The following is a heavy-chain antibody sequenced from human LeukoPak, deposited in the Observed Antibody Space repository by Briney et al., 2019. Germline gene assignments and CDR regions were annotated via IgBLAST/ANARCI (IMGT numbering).Heavy chain of an antibody. Sequence: GGSLRLSCAASGFTVSSNYMSWVRQAPGKGLEWVSVIYSSGSTYYADSVKGRFTISRDNAKNTLYLQMNSLRAEDTAVYYCARGQLVTRYYMDVWGKGTTVTVSS. CDR3: ARGQLVTRYYMDV. CDR1: GFTVSSNY. CDR2: IYSSGST. D-gene: IGHD6-6*01. V-gene: IGHV3-53*01. J-gene: IGHJ6*03.